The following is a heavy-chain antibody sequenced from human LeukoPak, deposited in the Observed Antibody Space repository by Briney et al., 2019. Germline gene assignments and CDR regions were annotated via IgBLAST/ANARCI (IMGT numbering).Heavy chain of an antibody. CDR2: INPSGGST. V-gene: IGHV1-46*01. CDR1: GYTFTSYY. D-gene: IGHD7-27*01. J-gene: IGHJ3*02. CDR3: ARDWAPQLGIRVDASDI. Sequence: ASVKVSCKASGYTFTSYYMHWVRQAPGQGLEWMGIINPSGGSTSYAQKFQGRVTMTRDTTTSTVYMELSSLRSDDTAVYYCARDWAPQLGIRVDASDIWGQGTMVTVSS.